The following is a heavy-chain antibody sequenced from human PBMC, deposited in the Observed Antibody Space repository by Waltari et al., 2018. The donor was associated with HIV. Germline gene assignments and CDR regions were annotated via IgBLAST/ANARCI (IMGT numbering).Heavy chain of an antibody. V-gene: IGHV1-2*06. CDR1: EHTFTDYH. CDR2: MDPKNGDT. J-gene: IGHJ5*01. D-gene: IGHD3-10*01. CDR3: ARDRSGSYDS. Sequence: QVRLVQSGAEVKRPGTSVKISCKDSEHTFTDYHVHWVRQVAGQGLQWVGRMDPKNGDTFYAETFRGRVSITWDTSVRTAYMELSRLTSDDSALYYCARDRSGSYDSWGPGTLIAVSS.